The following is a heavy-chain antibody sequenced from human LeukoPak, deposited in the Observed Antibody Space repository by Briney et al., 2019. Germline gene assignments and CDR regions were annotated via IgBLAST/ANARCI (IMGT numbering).Heavy chain of an antibody. CDR2: IIPIFGTA. CDR1: GGTFSSYA. Sequence: SVKVSCKASGGTFSSYAISWVRQAPGQGLEWMGGIIPIFGTANYAQKFQGRVTITADESTSTAYMELSSLRSEDTAVYYCARDLRRGGYYFDYWGQGTLVTVSS. D-gene: IGHD4-23*01. CDR3: ARDLRRGGYYFDY. V-gene: IGHV1-69*13. J-gene: IGHJ4*02.